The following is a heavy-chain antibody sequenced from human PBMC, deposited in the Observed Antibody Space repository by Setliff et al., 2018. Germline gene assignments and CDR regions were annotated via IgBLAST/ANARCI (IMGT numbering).Heavy chain of an antibody. CDR3: ARDNNPGYRGYWGRFDY. CDR1: GGSISSGGYY. CDR2: IYYSGST. Sequence: KTSETLSLTCTVSGGSISSGGYYWSWIRQHPGKGLEWIGYIYYSGSTYYNPSLKSRVTISVDTSKNQFSLKLSSVTAADTAVYYCARDNNPGYRGYWGRFDYWGQGTPVTVSS. V-gene: IGHV4-31*03. J-gene: IGHJ4*02. D-gene: IGHD3-16*02.